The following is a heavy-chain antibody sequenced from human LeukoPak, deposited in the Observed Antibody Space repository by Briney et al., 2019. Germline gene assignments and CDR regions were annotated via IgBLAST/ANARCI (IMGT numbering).Heavy chain of an antibody. D-gene: IGHD4-23*01. CDR2: IYYSGSI. CDR3: ARGDYGGNCDY. J-gene: IGHJ4*02. V-gene: IGHV4-59*01. CDR1: VSSISSYY. Sequence: SETPSLTCTLSVSSISSYYWSWIRHPPGKGLEWIGYIYYSGSINYNPSLKSRVAISVDTSKNQLSLNLSSVTAADTAVYYCARGDYGGNCDYWGQGTLVTVSS.